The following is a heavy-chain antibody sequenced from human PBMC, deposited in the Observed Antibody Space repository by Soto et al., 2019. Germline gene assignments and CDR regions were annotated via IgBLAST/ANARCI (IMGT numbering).Heavy chain of an antibody. Sequence: WASVKVSCKASGYTFTSYGISWVRQAPGQGLEWMGWISAYNGNTNYAQKLQGRVTMTTDTSTSTAYMELRSLRSDDTAVYYCARDPSTLRFLEWLLYPFDYWGQGTLVTVSS. CDR2: ISAYNGNT. CDR1: GYTFTSYG. CDR3: ARDPSTLRFLEWLLYPFDY. D-gene: IGHD3-3*01. V-gene: IGHV1-18*01. J-gene: IGHJ4*02.